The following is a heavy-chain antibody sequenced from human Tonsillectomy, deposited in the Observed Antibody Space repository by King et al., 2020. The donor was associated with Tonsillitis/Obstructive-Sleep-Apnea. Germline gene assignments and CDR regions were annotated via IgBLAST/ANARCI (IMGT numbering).Heavy chain of an antibody. Sequence: EVQLVESGGGLVQTGGSLRLSCEASGFTFNNYWMHWVRQAPGKGLVWVSRMNSDGSSTDYADSVKGRFTISRDNAKTTLYLQMNSLRAEDTAVYYCVSRYSSSWFDYWGQGTLVTVSS. CDR1: GFTFNNYW. CDR3: VSRYSSSWFDY. CDR2: MNSDGSST. D-gene: IGHD6-6*01. J-gene: IGHJ4*02. V-gene: IGHV3-74*01.